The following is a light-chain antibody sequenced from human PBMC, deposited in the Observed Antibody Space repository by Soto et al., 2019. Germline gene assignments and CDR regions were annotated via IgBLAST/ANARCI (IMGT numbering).Light chain of an antibody. Sequence: DIVMTQTPISLSVTPGQPTSISCKSSQSLLHSDGKTYLSWYLQKPGQPPQLLISEVSNRFSGLPDRISGSGSGTDFTLKISRVEADDVGVYYCMQSLELPRTFGQVTMVEIK. CDR1: QSLLHSDGKTY. CDR3: MQSLELPRT. J-gene: IGKJ1*01. V-gene: IGKV2D-29*01. CDR2: EVS.